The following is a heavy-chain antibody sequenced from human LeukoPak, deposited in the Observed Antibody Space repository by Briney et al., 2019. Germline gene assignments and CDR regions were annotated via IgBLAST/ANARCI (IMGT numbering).Heavy chain of an antibody. V-gene: IGHV4-30-2*01. CDR2: IYHSGST. CDR1: GGSISSGGYS. CDR3: ARGPYYYDSSGYYGY. D-gene: IGHD3-22*01. J-gene: IGHJ4*02. Sequence: PSQTLSLTCAVSGGSISSGGYSWSWIRQPPGKGLEWIGYIYHSGSTYYNPSLKSRVTISVDRSKNQFSLKLSSVTAADTAVYYCARGPYYYDSSGYYGYWGQGTLVTVSS.